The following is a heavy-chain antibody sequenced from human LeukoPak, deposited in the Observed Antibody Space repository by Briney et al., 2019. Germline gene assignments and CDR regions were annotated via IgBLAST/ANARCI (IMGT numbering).Heavy chain of an antibody. Sequence: GGSLRLSCAAPGFTFSSYAMSWVRQAPGKGLEWVSAISGSGGSTYYADSVKGRFTISRDNSKNTLYLQMNSLRAEDTAVYYCAKDSAPISWCFDYWGQGTLVTVSS. CDR2: ISGSGGST. CDR1: GFTFSSYA. D-gene: IGHD2-15*01. J-gene: IGHJ4*02. CDR3: AKDSAPISWCFDY. V-gene: IGHV3-23*01.